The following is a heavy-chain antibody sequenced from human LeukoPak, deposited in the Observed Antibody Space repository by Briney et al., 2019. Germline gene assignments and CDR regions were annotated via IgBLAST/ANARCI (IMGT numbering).Heavy chain of an antibody. CDR2: INPNSGGT. V-gene: IGHV1-2*06. J-gene: IGHJ4*02. Sequence: ASVKVSCKASGYTFTGYYMHWVRQAPGQGLGWMGRINPNSGGTNYAQKFQGRVTMTRDTSISTAYMELSRLRSDDTAVYYCARGYYDSSGYYYADSDYWGQGTLVTVSS. CDR1: GYTFTGYY. D-gene: IGHD3-22*01. CDR3: ARGYYDSSGYYYADSDY.